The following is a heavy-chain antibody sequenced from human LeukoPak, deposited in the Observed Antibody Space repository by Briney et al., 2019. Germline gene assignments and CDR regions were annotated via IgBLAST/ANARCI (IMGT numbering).Heavy chain of an antibody. CDR1: GYSFTSYW. Sequence: GASLQISCKGSGYSFTSYWIGWVRQLPGKGLGWMGIIYPGDSDTRYSPSFQGQVTISADKSISTGYLQWSSLKASDTAMYYCAGRGYSGTDAFDIWGQGTMVTVSS. D-gene: IGHD5-18*01. CDR2: IYPGDSDT. J-gene: IGHJ3*02. V-gene: IGHV5-51*01. CDR3: AGRGYSGTDAFDI.